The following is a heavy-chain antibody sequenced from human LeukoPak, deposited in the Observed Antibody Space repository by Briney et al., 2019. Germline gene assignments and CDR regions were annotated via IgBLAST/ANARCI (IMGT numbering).Heavy chain of an antibody. J-gene: IGHJ6*02. D-gene: IGHD3-3*01. CDR1: GGSISSYY. CDR2: IYYSGST. CDR3: ARRDFWSGYQSAGDHGMDV. V-gene: IGHV4-59*01. Sequence: SETLSLTCTVSGGSISSYYWSWIRQPPGKGLEWIGYIYYSGSTNYNPSLKSRVTISVDTSKNQFSLKLSSVTAADTAVYYCARRDFWSGYQSAGDHGMDVWGQGTTVTVSS.